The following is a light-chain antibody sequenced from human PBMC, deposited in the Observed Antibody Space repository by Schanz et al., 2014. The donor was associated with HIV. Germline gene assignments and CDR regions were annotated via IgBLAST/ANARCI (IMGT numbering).Light chain of an antibody. CDR1: QSINSN. J-gene: IGKJ2*01. Sequence: EIVMTQSPATLSVSPGERAFLSCRASQSINSNLAWYQQKPGQAPRLLIYSASTRATGIPARFSGSGSGTEFTLTISSLQSEDFAVYYCQQYDDWPPYTFGQGTKLEI. CDR2: SAS. V-gene: IGKV3-15*01. CDR3: QQYDDWPPYT.